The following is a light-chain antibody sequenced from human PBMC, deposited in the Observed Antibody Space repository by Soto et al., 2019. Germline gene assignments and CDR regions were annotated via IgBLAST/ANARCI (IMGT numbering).Light chain of an antibody. J-gene: IGKJ1*01. CDR1: QNIRSR. CDR2: DAS. V-gene: IGKV1-5*01. CDR3: QQYHSYWT. Sequence: DFQLAQVSSTRPASLVESFSVTFRASQNIRSRLAWFQQKPGKAPKLLIYDASSLESGVPQRFSGSGSGTEFTLTISSLQTDDFSTYYCQQYHSYWTFGQGTKVDNK.